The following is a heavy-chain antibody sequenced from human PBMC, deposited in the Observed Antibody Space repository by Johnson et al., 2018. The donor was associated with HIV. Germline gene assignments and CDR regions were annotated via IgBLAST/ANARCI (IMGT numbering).Heavy chain of an antibody. CDR3: AKDWAYSSSWYDEGLAFDI. V-gene: IGHV3-20*04. J-gene: IGHJ3*02. Sequence: VQLVESGGGVVQPGRSLRLSCAASGFTFNNYGMHWVRQAPGKGLEWVSGSNWNGGRTGHADSVKGRCTISRDNARNSLYLQMNKVRAEDTAVYYCAKDWAYSSSWYDEGLAFDIWGQGTMVTVSS. D-gene: IGHD6-13*01. CDR2: SNWNGGRT. CDR1: GFTFNNYG.